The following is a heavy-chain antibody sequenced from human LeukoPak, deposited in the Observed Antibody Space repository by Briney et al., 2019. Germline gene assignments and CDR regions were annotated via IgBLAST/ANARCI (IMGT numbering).Heavy chain of an antibody. CDR2: ISSSGSTI. D-gene: IGHD6-13*01. CDR3: ARSSSSWYYYYYGMDV. J-gene: IGHJ6*02. Sequence: GGSLRLSCAASGFTFSDYYMSWIRQAPGKGREWVSYISSSGSTIYYADSVKGRFTISRDNAKNSLYLQMNSLRAEDTAVYYCARSSSSWYYYYYGMDVWGQGTTVTVSS. CDR1: GFTFSDYY. V-gene: IGHV3-11*01.